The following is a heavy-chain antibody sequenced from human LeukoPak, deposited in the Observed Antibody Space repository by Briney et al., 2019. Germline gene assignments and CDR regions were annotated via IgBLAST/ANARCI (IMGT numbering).Heavy chain of an antibody. CDR1: GFTFSSYA. D-gene: IGHD4-23*01. CDR3: ARGKYGGNSNAFDI. J-gene: IGHJ3*02. Sequence: PGGSLRLSCAASGFTFSSYAMTWVRQAPEKGLEWVSAVSGSGGSTYHADSVKGRFAISRDNSKNTLYLQMNSLRAEDTAVYYCARGKYGGNSNAFDIWGQGTLVTVSS. CDR2: VSGSGGST. V-gene: IGHV3-23*01.